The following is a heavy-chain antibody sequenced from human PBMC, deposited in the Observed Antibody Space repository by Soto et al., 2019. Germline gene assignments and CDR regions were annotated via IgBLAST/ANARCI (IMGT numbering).Heavy chain of an antibody. J-gene: IGHJ6*02. D-gene: IGHD5-18*01. CDR3: ARVGFDQQLWERGYYYGMDV. V-gene: IGHV1-18*04. Sequence: ASVKVSCKASGYTFTSYGISWVRQAPGQGLEWMGWISAYNGNTNYAQKLQGRVTMTTDTSTSTAYMELRSLRSDDTAVYYCARVGFDQQLWERGYYYGMDVWGQGTTVTVSS. CDR2: ISAYNGNT. CDR1: GYTFTSYG.